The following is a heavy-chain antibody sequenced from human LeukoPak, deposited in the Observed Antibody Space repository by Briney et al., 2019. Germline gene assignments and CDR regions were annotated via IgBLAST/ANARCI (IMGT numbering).Heavy chain of an antibody. CDR3: ASGYYDSSGYYDAFDI. Sequence: PGGSLRLSCATSGFTFTNYGMNWVRQAPGKGLEWVSYISNSAILYADSVKGRFTISRDNSKNTLYLQMNSLRAEDTAVYYCASGYYDSSGYYDAFDIWGQGTMVTVSS. V-gene: IGHV3-48*01. CDR1: GFTFTNYG. D-gene: IGHD3-22*01. CDR2: ISNSAI. J-gene: IGHJ3*02.